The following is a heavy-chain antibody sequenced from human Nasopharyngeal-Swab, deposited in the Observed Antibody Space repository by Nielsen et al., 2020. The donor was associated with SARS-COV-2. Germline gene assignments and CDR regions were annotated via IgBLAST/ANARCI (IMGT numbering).Heavy chain of an antibody. CDR1: GFTFSSYS. CDR2: ISSSSSTI. D-gene: IGHD2-2*02. Sequence: GESLKISCVASGFTFSSYSMNWVRQAPGKGLEWVSYISSSSSTIYYADSVKGRFTISRDNAKNSLYLQMNSLRAEDTAVYYCARDKPAAIRRYYYYMDVWGKGTTVTVSS. J-gene: IGHJ6*03. CDR3: ARDKPAAIRRYYYYMDV. V-gene: IGHV3-48*01.